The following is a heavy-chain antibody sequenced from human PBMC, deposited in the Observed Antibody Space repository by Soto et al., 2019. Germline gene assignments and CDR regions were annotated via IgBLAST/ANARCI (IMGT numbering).Heavy chain of an antibody. CDR1: GFTFSSYG. CDR3: AKASVYSSSWYEYYYYYGMDF. J-gene: IGHJ6*02. Sequence: GGSLRLSCAASGFTFSSYGMHWVRQAPGKGLEWVAVISYDGSNKYYADSVKGRFTISRDNSKNTLYLQMNSLRAEDTAVYYCAKASVYSSSWYEYYYYYGMDFWGRVPTVAVSS. CDR2: ISYDGSNK. V-gene: IGHV3-30*18. D-gene: IGHD6-13*01.